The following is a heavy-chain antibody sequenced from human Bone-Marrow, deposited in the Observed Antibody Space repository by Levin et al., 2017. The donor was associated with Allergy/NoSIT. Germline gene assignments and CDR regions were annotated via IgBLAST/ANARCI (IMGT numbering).Heavy chain of an antibody. CDR3: ARDRGFYDDSSYFYHYGMDV. CDR2: FYYSRDT. J-gene: IGHJ6*02. V-gene: IGHV4-39*07. Sequence: SQTLSLTCSVSGGSISGSTFYWGWIRQPPGKGLEWIGSFYYSRDTYYNPSLRSRVTISVDTSKNQFSLRVSSVTAADTAVYYCARDRGFYDDSSYFYHYGMDVWGQGTTVTVSS. CDR1: GGSISGSTFY. D-gene: IGHD4-17*01.